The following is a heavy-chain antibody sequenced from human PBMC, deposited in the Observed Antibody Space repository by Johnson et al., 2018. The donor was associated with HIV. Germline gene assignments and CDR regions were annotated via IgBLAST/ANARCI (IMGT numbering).Heavy chain of an antibody. CDR1: GFIFSDYY. Sequence: MLLVESGGGLVKAGGSLRLSCAASGFIFSDYYMSWIRQAPGKGLEWVSVIYSGGSTYYADSVKGRFTISRDNSKNTLYLQMNSLRAEDTAVYYCSTMVQGDPVAFDIWGQGTMVTVSS. V-gene: IGHV3-66*02. J-gene: IGHJ3*02. D-gene: IGHD3-10*01. CDR2: IYSGGST. CDR3: STMVQGDPVAFDI.